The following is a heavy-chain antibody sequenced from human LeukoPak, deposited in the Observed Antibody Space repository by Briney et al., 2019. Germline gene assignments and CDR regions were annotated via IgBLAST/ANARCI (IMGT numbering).Heavy chain of an antibody. CDR3: ARSGVVVPGSFDY. Sequence: PSETLSLTCTVSGGSISSYYWSWIRQPPGKGLEWIGYIYYSGSTNYNPSLKSRVIISVDTSKNQFSLKLSSVTAADTAVYYCARSGVVVPGSFDYWGQGTLVTVSS. CDR1: GGSISSYY. V-gene: IGHV4-59*08. CDR2: IYYSGST. J-gene: IGHJ4*02. D-gene: IGHD3-22*01.